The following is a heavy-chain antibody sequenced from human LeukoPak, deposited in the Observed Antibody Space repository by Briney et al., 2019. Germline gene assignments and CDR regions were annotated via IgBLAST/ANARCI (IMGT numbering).Heavy chain of an antibody. CDR3: ARHRVSSGWHFDY. J-gene: IGHJ4*02. D-gene: IGHD6-19*01. V-gene: IGHV4-39*01. CDR2: IYYSGST. CDR1: GGSISSSSYY. Sequence: SETLSLTCTVSGGSISSSSYYWGWIRQPPGKGLEWIGSIYYSGSTYYNPSLKSRVTISVDTSKNQFSLKLSSVTAADTAVYYCARHRVSSGWHFDYWGQGTLVTVSS.